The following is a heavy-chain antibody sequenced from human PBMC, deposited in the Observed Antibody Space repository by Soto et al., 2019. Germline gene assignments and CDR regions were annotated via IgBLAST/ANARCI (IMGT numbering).Heavy chain of an antibody. CDR3: APLNSFGSDY. V-gene: IGHV3-74*01. CDR2: INSDGSAT. J-gene: IGHJ4*02. Sequence: GGALRLSCAASGFTFSSYWMHWVRQTAGKGLVWVSQINSDGSATRYADSVKGRFTISRDNAKNTVYLQMNSLRAEDTAVYYCAPLNSFGSDYWGQGTLVTVSS. CDR1: GFTFSSYW. D-gene: IGHD5-18*01.